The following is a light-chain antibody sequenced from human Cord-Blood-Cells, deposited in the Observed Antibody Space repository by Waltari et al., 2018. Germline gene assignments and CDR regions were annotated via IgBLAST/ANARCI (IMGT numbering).Light chain of an antibody. V-gene: IGKV1-39*01. CDR2: AAS. CDR1: QSISSY. J-gene: IGKJ2*01. Sequence: DIQMTQSPSSLSASVVDRVTITCRAIQSISSYLNWYQQKPGKAPKLLIYAASSLQSGVPYRFSGSGSGTDFTLTISSLQPEDVATYYCQQSYSTPYTFGQGTKLEIK. CDR3: QQSYSTPYT.